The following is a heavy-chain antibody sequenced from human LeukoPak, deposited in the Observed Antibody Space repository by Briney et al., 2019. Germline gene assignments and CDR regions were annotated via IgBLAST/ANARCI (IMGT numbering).Heavy chain of an antibody. D-gene: IGHD6-13*01. CDR2: IYSGGNT. J-gene: IGHJ4*02. CDR1: GFSLSHNY. CDR3: TRDTPGIAASVVGG. Sequence: GGSLRLSCTASGFSLSHNYMNSVRQAPGKGLEWVALIYSGGNTHYADSVKGRFTISRDNSKNTLYLQMSSLRVEDTAVYYCTRDTPGIAASVVGGWGQGTLVTVSS. V-gene: IGHV3-53*01.